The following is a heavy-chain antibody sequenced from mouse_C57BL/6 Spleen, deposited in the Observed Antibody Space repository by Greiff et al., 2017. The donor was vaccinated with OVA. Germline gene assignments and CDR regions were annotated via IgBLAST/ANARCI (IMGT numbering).Heavy chain of an antibody. Sequence: QVHVKQSGPGLVQPSQSLSITCTVSGFSLTSYGVHWVRQSPGKGLEWLGVIWSGGSTDYNAAFISRLSISKDNSKSQVFFKMNSLQADDTAIYYCARMMPYWYFDVWGTGTTVTVSS. D-gene: IGHD2-3*01. CDR3: ARMMPYWYFDV. V-gene: IGHV2-2*01. CDR2: IWSGGST. CDR1: GFSLTSYG. J-gene: IGHJ1*03.